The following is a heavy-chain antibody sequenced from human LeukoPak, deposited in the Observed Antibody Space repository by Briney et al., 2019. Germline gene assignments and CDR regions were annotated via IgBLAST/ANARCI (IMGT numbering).Heavy chain of an antibody. V-gene: IGHV3-49*04. CDR2: ITSKAYGGTT. CDR3: TRELERGGSYWGGDS. J-gene: IGHJ4*02. CDR1: GFNFEDYA. D-gene: IGHD1-26*01. Sequence: GSLRLSWATSGFNFEDYAMKLVRQAPGKGLEWVGLITSKAYGGTTELAASVKGRFSISRDESKPIAYLQMNTLKIEDTGVYYCTRELERGGSYWGGDSWGQGTQVTVSS.